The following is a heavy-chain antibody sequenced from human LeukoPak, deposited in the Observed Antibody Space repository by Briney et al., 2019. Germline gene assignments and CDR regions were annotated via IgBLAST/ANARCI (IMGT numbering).Heavy chain of an antibody. CDR3: ASLDF. V-gene: IGHV3-74*01. CDR1: GFTFSSYE. CDR2: INGDGSST. J-gene: IGHJ4*02. Sequence: GSLRLSCAASGFTFSSYEFNWVRQAPGKGLVWVSSINGDGSSTSYADSVKGRFTISRDSAKNTLYLQMNTLRAEDTAVYYCASLDFWGQGTLVTVSS.